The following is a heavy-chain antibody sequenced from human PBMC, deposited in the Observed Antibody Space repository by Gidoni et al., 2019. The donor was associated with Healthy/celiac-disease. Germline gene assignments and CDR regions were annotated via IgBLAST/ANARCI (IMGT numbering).Heavy chain of an antibody. CDR2: ISAYNGNT. V-gene: IGHV1-18*04. D-gene: IGHD5-12*01. CDR3: ARSSSSIVATISGFDY. Sequence: QVQLVQSGAEVKKPGSSVKVSCKASGYTFTSYGISWVRQAPGQGLEWMGWISAYNGNTNYAQKLQGRVTMTTDTSTSTAYMELRSLRSDDTAVYYCARSSSSIVATISGFDYWGQGTLVTVSS. J-gene: IGHJ4*02. CDR1: GYTFTSYG.